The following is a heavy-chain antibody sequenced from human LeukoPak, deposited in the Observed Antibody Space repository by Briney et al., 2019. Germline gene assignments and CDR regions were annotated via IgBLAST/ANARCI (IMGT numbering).Heavy chain of an antibody. CDR3: ANTHLAAPPFDY. D-gene: IGHD6-6*01. J-gene: IGHJ4*02. V-gene: IGHV4-4*02. Sequence: SGTLSLTCGVSGGSITNTNYWTWVRQPPGKGLEWIGEVNLQGSTNYNPSLMGRVAISVDTSENHISLQLTSVTAADTAVYYCANTHLAAPPFDYWGQGTLVTVSS. CDR2: VNLQGST. CDR1: GGSITNTNY.